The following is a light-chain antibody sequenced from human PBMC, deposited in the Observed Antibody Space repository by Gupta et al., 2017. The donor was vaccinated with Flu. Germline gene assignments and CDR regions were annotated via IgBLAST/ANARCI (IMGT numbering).Light chain of an antibody. J-gene: IGKJ1*01. CDR1: QSIHNY. V-gene: IGKV1-5*03. Sequence: DIQMTQSPSTLSASVGDRVTITCRASQSIHNYLAWYQQKPGKAPKLLIYKASSLESGVPPRFSGSGSGTEFTLTISSLQADDFATYYCQQYYNHLTFGQGTKVEIK. CDR3: QQYYNHLT. CDR2: KAS.